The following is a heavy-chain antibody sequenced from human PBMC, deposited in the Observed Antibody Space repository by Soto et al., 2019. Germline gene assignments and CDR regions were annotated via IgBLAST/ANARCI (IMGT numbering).Heavy chain of an antibody. CDR1: GFSFSNDA. Sequence: GGSLRLSCAASGFSFSNDAMTWVRQAPGKGLEWVSSISSTGGAIYYANSVKGRFTTSRDNSKSTLYLQMDKLRADDTAIYCCAKDTPRRDGFPSPWWGQGMLVTVSS. CDR3: AKDTPRRDGFPSPW. V-gene: IGHV3-23*01. D-gene: IGHD2-2*01. J-gene: IGHJ4*02. CDR2: ISSTGGAI.